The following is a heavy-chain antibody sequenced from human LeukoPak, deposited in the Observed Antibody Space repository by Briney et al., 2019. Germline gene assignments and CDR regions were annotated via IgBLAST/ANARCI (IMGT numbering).Heavy chain of an antibody. D-gene: IGHD6-19*01. CDR3: ATRRIAVAAPFDY. J-gene: IGHJ4*02. Sequence: SETLSLTCAVPGASITSYYWSWIRQPPGKGLEWIGYIYYSGSTNYNPSLKSRVTMSVDTSKNEFSPKLSSVTTADTAVYYCATRRIAVAAPFDYWGQGTLVTVSS. CDR2: IYYSGST. V-gene: IGHV4-59*01. CDR1: GASITSYY.